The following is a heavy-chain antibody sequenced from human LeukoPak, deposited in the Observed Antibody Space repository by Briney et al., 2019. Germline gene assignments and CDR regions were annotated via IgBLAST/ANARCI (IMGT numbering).Heavy chain of an antibody. V-gene: IGHV3-21*01. CDR1: GFTFSSYS. J-gene: IGHJ6*02. CDR3: ARDYYDSSGYFYYGMDV. CDR2: ISSSSSYI. D-gene: IGHD3-22*01. Sequence: GGSLRLSCAASGFTFSSYSMNGVRQAPGKGLEWVSSISSSSSYIYYAEPVKGRFALSRDNAKNSLYMQMNSLRAEDTAVSYCARDYYDSSGYFYYGMDVWGQGTTVTVSS.